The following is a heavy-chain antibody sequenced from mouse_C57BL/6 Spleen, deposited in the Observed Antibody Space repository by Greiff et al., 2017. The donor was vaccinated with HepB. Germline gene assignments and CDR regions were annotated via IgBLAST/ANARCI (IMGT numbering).Heavy chain of an antibody. CDR2: IHPRSGNT. J-gene: IGHJ3*01. D-gene: IGHD1-1*01. CDR3: ALSTAVGGFAY. Sequence: VQLQQSGAELARPGASVKLSCKASGYTFTSYGISWVKQRTGQGLEWIGEIHPRSGNTYYNEKFKGKATLTADKSSSTAYMELRSLTSEDSAVYFCALSTAVGGFAYWGQGTLVTVSA. CDR1: GYTFTSYG. V-gene: IGHV1-81*01.